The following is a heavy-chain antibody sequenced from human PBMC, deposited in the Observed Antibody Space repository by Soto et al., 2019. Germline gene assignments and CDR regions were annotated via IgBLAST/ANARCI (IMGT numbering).Heavy chain of an antibody. Sequence: GGSLRLSCAASGFTFSSYAMHWVRQAPGKGLEWVAVISYDGSNKYYADSVKGRFTISRDNSKNTLYLQMNSLRAEDTAVYYCARDHYGANWFDPWGQGALVTVPS. CDR2: ISYDGSNK. V-gene: IGHV3-30-3*01. CDR1: GFTFSSYA. D-gene: IGHD3-10*01. CDR3: ARDHYGANWFDP. J-gene: IGHJ5*02.